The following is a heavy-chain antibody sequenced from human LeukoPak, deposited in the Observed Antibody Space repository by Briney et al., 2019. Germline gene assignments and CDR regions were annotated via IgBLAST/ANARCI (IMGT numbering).Heavy chain of an antibody. CDR2: IYTSGST. CDR3: AREQVEYSRSWYTIFDY. CDR1: GGSFSGYY. D-gene: IGHD6-13*01. Sequence: SETLSLTCAVYGGSFSGYYWSWIRQPAGKGLEWIGRIYTSGSTNYNPSLKSRVTMSVDTSKNQFSLKLSSVTAADTAVYYCAREQVEYSRSWYTIFDYWGQGTLVTVSS. J-gene: IGHJ4*02. V-gene: IGHV4-4*07.